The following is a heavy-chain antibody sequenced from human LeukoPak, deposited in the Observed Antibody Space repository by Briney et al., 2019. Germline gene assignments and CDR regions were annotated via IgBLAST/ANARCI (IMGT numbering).Heavy chain of an antibody. CDR2: ISSSSSTI. CDR1: GFTFNTYS. CDR3: ARVEQQPRAVCGMDV. J-gene: IGHJ6*02. V-gene: IGHV3-48*02. Sequence: GGSLRLSCAASGFTFNTYSMNWVRQAPGRGLEWVSHISSSSSTIYYADSVKGRFTISRDNAKTSLYLQMNSLRDEDTAVYYCARVEQQPRAVCGMDVWGPGTTVTVSS. D-gene: IGHD6-13*01.